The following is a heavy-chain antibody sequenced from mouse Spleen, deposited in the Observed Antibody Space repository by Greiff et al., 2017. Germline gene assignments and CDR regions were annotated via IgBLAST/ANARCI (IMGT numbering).Heavy chain of an antibody. CDR3: ARGSPYSNYVFAY. CDR2: IYPGDGDT. V-gene: IGHV1-82*01. J-gene: IGHJ3*01. Sequence: QVQLQQSGPELVKPGASVKISCKASGYAFSSSWMNWVKQRPGKGLEWIGRIYPGDGDTNYNGKFKGKATLTADKSSSTAYMQLSSLTSEDSAVYFCARGSPYSNYVFAYWGQGTLVTVSA. CDR1: GYAFSSSW. D-gene: IGHD2-5*01.